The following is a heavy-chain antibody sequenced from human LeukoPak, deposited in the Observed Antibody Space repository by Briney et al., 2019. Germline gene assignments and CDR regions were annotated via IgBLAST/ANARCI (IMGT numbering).Heavy chain of an antibody. CDR2: IYHSGST. CDR3: ARGLVGHNWFDP. Sequence: SETLSLTCAVYGGSFSGYYWSWIRQPPGKGLEWIGSIYHSGSTYYNPSLKSRVTISVDTSKNQFSLKLSSVTAADTAVYYCARGLVGHNWFDPWGQGTLVTVSS. V-gene: IGHV4-34*01. D-gene: IGHD2-8*02. CDR1: GGSFSGYY. J-gene: IGHJ5*02.